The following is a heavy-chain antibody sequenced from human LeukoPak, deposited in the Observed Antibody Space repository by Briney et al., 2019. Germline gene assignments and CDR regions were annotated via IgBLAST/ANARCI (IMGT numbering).Heavy chain of an antibody. CDR1: GGSISSSSYY. Sequence: SETLSLTCTVSGGSISSSSYYWGWIRQPPGKGLEWIGYIYYSGSTYYNPSLKSRVTISVDTSKNQFSLKLSSVTAADTAVYYCARTYYDFPNLDYYYYMDVWGKGTTVTVSS. D-gene: IGHD3-3*01. V-gene: IGHV4-30-4*08. CDR3: ARTYYDFPNLDYYYYMDV. J-gene: IGHJ6*03. CDR2: IYYSGST.